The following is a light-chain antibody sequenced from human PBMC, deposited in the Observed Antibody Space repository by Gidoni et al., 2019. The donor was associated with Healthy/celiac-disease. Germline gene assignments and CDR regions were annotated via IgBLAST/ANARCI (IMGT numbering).Light chain of an antibody. CDR2: DAS. V-gene: IGKV3-11*01. J-gene: IGKJ4*01. CDR3: QQRSNWPPLLT. CDR1: QSVSSY. Sequence: IVLTQSQATLSLSPGERATLSCRASQSVSSYLAWYQQKPGQAPRLLIYDASNRATGIPARFSGSGSGTDFTLTNSSLEPEDFAVYYCQQRSNWPPLLTFGGGTKVEIK.